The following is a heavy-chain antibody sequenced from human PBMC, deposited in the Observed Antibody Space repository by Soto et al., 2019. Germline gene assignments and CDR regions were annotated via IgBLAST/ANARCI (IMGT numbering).Heavy chain of an antibody. Sequence: QVQLVESGGGVVQPGRSLRLSCAASGFTFSSYGMQWVRQATGKGLEWGAVIWDDGSNKYYADSVKGRITISRDNSKNKLYVQMNSVRTEDTAVYYYARDRGTYYYDSSGYSDAFNIWGQGTMVTVSS. J-gene: IGHJ3*02. CDR2: IWDDGSNK. CDR3: ARDRGTYYYDSSGYSDAFNI. CDR1: GFTFSSYG. V-gene: IGHV3-33*01. D-gene: IGHD3-22*01.